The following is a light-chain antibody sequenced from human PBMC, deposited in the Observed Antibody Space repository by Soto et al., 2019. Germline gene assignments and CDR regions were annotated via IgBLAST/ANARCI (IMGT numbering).Light chain of an antibody. J-gene: IGLJ2*01. Sequence: QSALTQPASVSGSPGQSITISCTGTSSDVGGYNYVSWYQHHPGKAPKLMIYEVSNRPSGVSYRFSGSKSGNTASLTISGLRAEDEADYYCCSYTSSSTRVFGGGTKVTVL. CDR1: SSDVGGYNY. V-gene: IGLV2-14*01. CDR2: EVS. CDR3: CSYTSSSTRV.